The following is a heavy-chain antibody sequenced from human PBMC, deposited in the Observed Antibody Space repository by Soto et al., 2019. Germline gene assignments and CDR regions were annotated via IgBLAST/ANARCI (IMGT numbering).Heavy chain of an antibody. D-gene: IGHD2-2*01. CDR2: IYYSGST. J-gene: IGHJ4*02. Sequence: PSETLSLTCTVSGGSVSSGSYYWSWIRQPPGKGLEWIGYIYYSGSTKYNPSLKSRVTISVDTSKNQFSLKLSSVTAADTAVYYCARAGCISTSCYSWYTNFDDWGQGSLVTVSS. V-gene: IGHV4-61*01. CDR1: GGSVSSGSYY. CDR3: ARAGCISTSCYSWYTNFDD.